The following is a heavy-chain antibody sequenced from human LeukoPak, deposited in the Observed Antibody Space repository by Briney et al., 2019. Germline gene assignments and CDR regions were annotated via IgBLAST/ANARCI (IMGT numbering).Heavy chain of an antibody. D-gene: IGHD6-13*01. V-gene: IGHV3-11*05. Sequence: GGSLRLSCAASGFTFSDYYMSWIRQAPGKGLEWVSYISSSSSYTNYADSVKGRFTISRDNAKNSLYLQMNSLRAEDTAVYYCARVGSSWYFFFEYGGQGTLVTVSS. CDR2: ISSSSSYT. J-gene: IGHJ4*02. CDR3: ARVGSSWYFFFEY. CDR1: GFTFSDYY.